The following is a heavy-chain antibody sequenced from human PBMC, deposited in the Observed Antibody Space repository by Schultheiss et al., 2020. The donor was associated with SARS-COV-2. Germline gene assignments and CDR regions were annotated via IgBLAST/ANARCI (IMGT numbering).Heavy chain of an antibody. D-gene: IGHD5-18*01. V-gene: IGHV1-18*04. CDR1: GYTFTSYG. J-gene: IGHJ4*02. Sequence: ASVKVSCKASGYTFTSYGISWVRQAPGQGLEWMGWISAYNGNTNYAQKLQGRVTMTRDTSISTAYMELSSLRSDDTAVYYCARERDSGRYSLGYDLEYWGQGTLVTVSS. CDR2: ISAYNGNT. CDR3: ARERDSGRYSLGYDLEY.